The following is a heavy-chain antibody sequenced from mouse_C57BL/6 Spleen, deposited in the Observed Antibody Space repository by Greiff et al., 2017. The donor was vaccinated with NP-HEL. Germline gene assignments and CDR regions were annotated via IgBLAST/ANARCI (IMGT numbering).Heavy chain of an antibody. CDR1: GYTFTEYT. Sequence: VQLQESGAELVKPGASVKLSCKASGYTFTEYTIHWVKQRSGQGLEWIGWFYPGSGSIKYNEKFKDKATLTADKSSSTVYMELSRLTSEDSAVYFCARHERGYYGSSGGYFDVWGTGTTVTVSS. CDR3: ARHERGYYGSSGGYFDV. J-gene: IGHJ1*03. V-gene: IGHV1-62-2*01. D-gene: IGHD1-1*01. CDR2: FYPGSGSI.